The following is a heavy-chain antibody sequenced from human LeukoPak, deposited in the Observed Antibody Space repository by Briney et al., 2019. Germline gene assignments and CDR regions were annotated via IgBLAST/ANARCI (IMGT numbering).Heavy chain of an antibody. Sequence: KASETLSLTCTVSGGSISSSSYYWGWIRQPPGKGLEWIGRIFYSGSTYYNPSLKSRVTISVDTSKNQCSLKLSSVTAADTAVYYCARCWYGGNSNPSYWFFDLWGRGTLVTVSS. D-gene: IGHD4-23*01. CDR1: GGSISSSSYY. CDR3: ARCWYGGNSNPSYWFFDL. V-gene: IGHV4-39*01. J-gene: IGHJ2*01. CDR2: IFYSGST.